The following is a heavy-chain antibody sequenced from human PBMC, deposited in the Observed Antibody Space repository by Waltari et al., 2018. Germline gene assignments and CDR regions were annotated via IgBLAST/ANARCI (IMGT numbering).Heavy chain of an antibody. CDR1: GGTFSSYT. J-gene: IGHJ6*02. CDR3: ARSGGNDDYYYYGMDV. V-gene: IGHV1-69*02. Sequence: QVQLVQSGAEVKKPGSSVKVSCKASGGTFSSYTISWVRQATGQGLEWMGRIIPILGIANYAQKFQGRVTITADKSTSTAYMELSSLRSEDTAVYYCARSGGNDDYYYYGMDVWGQGTTVTVSS. CDR2: IIPILGIA. D-gene: IGHD2-15*01.